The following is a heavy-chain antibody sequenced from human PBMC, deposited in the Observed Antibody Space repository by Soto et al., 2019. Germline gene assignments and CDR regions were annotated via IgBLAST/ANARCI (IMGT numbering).Heavy chain of an antibody. CDR3: AKGGYSYGDFYYGMDV. CDR1: GFTFDDYA. Sequence: EAQLVESGGGLVQPDRSLRLSCAASGFTFDDYAMHWVRQAPGKGLEWVSGISWNGGSKGYADSVKGRFTISRDNSKKSLYLQINSLRGEDTALYYCAKGGYSYGDFYYGMDVWCQGTMVTVSS. D-gene: IGHD5-18*01. V-gene: IGHV3-9*01. CDR2: ISWNGGSK. J-gene: IGHJ6*02.